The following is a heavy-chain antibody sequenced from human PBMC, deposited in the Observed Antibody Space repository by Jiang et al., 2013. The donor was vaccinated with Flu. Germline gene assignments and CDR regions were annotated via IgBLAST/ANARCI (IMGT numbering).Heavy chain of an antibody. CDR3: AGVYSSGWYSDDY. Sequence: PGLVKPSETLSLTCTVSGGFVSSGGYYWSWIRQPPGKGLEWIGYIYYTENINYNPSLKSRVSMSVDTSKNQFSLRLSSVTAADTAVYYCAGVYSSGWYSDDYWGQGTLVTVSS. D-gene: IGHD6-19*01. CDR1: GGFVSSGGYY. CDR2: IYYTENI. J-gene: IGHJ4*02. V-gene: IGHV4-61*08.